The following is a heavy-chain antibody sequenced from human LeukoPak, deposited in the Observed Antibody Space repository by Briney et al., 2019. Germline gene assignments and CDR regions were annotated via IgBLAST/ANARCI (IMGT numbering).Heavy chain of an antibody. CDR1: GYTFTGYY. Sequence: GASVKVSCKASGYTFTGYYMHWVRQAPGQGLEWMGGIIPISGTANYAQKFQGRVTITADESTSTAYMELSSLRSEDTAVYYCARGGTLAVADYYYMDVWGKGTTVTISS. J-gene: IGHJ6*03. D-gene: IGHD6-19*01. CDR2: IIPISGTA. V-gene: IGHV1-69*13. CDR3: ARGGTLAVADYYYMDV.